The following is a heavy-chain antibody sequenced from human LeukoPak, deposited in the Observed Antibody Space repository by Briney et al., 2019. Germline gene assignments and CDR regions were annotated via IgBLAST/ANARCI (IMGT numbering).Heavy chain of an antibody. V-gene: IGHV3-23*01. Sequence: PGGSLRLSCAASGFTFSSYAMHWVRQAPGKGLEWVSAISGSGGSTYYADSVKGRFTISRDNSKNTLYLQMNSLRAEDTAVYYCAKDPNIVVVVAAVDYWGQGTLVTVSS. D-gene: IGHD2-15*01. CDR3: AKDPNIVVVVAAVDY. CDR1: GFTFSSYA. J-gene: IGHJ4*02. CDR2: ISGSGGST.